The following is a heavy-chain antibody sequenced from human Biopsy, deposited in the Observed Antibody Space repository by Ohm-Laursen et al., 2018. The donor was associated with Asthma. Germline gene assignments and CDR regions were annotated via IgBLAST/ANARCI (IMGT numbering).Heavy chain of an antibody. CDR3: ARKAGSCISRTCYSLDF. J-gene: IGHJ4*02. CDR1: GGTFNTYV. D-gene: IGHD2-2*01. CDR2: INSVFGTT. Sequence: VSSVKVSCEPLGGTFNTYVIGWVRQAPGQGLEWMGGINSVFGTTTYPQKFQDRVTITADDSTSTVYMELSSLRSEDTAVYYCARKAGSCISRTCYSLDFWGQGTLVTVSP. V-gene: IGHV1-69*01.